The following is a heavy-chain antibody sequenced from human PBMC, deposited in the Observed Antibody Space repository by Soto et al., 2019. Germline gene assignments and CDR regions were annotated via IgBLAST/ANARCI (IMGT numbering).Heavy chain of an antibody. CDR1: GGSISSSAYY. CDR2: ICHSGST. CDR3: AREYTYGSNFFDC. Sequence: QVQLQESGPGLVKPSQTLSLTCTVSGGSISSSAYYWSWIRQHPGKGLEWIGYICHSGSTYSNPSLKSRVIISVDTSKNQFSLSLTSVTAADTAVYYCAREYTYGSNFFDCWGQGALVTVSS. J-gene: IGHJ4*02. D-gene: IGHD5-18*01. V-gene: IGHV4-31*03.